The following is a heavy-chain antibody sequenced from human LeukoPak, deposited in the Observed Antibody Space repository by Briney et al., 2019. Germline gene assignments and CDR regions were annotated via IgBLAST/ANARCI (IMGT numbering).Heavy chain of an antibody. CDR1: GGTFSSYA. J-gene: IGHJ4*02. CDR2: IIPIFGTA. Sequence: SVKVSCKASGGTFSSYAISWVRQAPGQGLEWMGGIIPIFGTANYAQKFQGRVTITADESTSTAYMELSSLRSEDTAVHYCARGGRTVVTPYDYWGQGTLVTVSS. D-gene: IGHD4-23*01. CDR3: ARGGRTVVTPYDY. V-gene: IGHV1-69*13.